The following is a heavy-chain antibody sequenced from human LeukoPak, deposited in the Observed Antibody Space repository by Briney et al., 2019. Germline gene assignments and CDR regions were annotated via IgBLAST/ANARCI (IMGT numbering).Heavy chain of an antibody. D-gene: IGHD6-19*01. CDR1: GGPISSYY. V-gene: IGHV4-59*08. J-gene: IGHJ4*02. CDR2: MYCSGST. CDR3: ARNLGSGWYYDY. Sequence: SETLSLTCTVSGGPISSYYWSWIRQPPGKGLEWIGYMYCSGSTNYNPSLRSRVTISVDTSKNQFSLKLSSVTAADTAVYYCARNLGSGWYYDYWGQGILVTVSS.